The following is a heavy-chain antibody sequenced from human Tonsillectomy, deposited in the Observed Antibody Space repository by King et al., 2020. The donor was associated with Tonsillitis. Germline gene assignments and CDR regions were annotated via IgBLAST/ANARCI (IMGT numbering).Heavy chain of an antibody. V-gene: IGHV3-7*01. CDR2: IKQDGSEK. Sequence: VQLVESGGGLVQPGGSLRLSCAASGFTFSSYWMSLVRQAPGKGLEWVANIKQDGSEKYYVESVKGRFTISSDNAKNSLYLQMNSLRDEDTAVYYCARMTGRKTPPFDYWGQGTLVTVSS. CDR3: ARMTGRKTPPFDY. J-gene: IGHJ4*02. CDR1: GFTFSSYW.